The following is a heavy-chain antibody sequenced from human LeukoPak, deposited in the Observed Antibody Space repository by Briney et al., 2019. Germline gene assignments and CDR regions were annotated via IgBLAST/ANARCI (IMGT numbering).Heavy chain of an antibody. Sequence: SETLSLTCTVSGGYISSSSYYWGWIRQPPGKGVERIGSIYYSGSTYYNPSLKSRVTISVDTSKNQFSLKLSSVTAADTAVYYCARVGPHSSSWFDAFDIWGQGTMVTVSS. V-gene: IGHV4-39*07. CDR2: IYYSGST. D-gene: IGHD6-13*01. CDR3: ARVGPHSSSWFDAFDI. CDR1: GGYISSSSYY. J-gene: IGHJ3*02.